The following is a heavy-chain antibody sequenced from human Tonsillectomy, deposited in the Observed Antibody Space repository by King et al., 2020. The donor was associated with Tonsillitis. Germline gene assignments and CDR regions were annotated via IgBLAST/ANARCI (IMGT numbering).Heavy chain of an antibody. D-gene: IGHD3-22*01. CDR1: GFTFSTYD. V-gene: IGHV3-30*18. J-gene: IGHJ4*02. CDR2: ISYDGSNK. CDR3: AKDLDYDDSSGYLDY. Sequence: VQLVESGGGVVQPGRSLRLSCAASGFTFSTYDMHWVRQAPGKGLEWVAVISYDGSNKFYADSVKGRFTISRDNSKNTLYLQMNSLRAEDTAVYYCAKDLDYDDSSGYLDYWGQGALVTVSS.